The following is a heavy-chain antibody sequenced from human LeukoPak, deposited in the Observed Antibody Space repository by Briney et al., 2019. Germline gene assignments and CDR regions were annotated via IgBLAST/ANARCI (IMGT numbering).Heavy chain of an antibody. V-gene: IGHV4-34*01. CDR3: ARGLDGSGSYFDN. Sequence: SETLSLTCAVYGGSFSGYYWSWIRQPPGKGLEWIGEINHSGSTNYNPSLKCRVTISVDTSKNQFSLKLSSVTAADTAVYYCARGLDGSGSYFDNWGQGTLVTVSS. J-gene: IGHJ4*02. CDR2: INHSGST. CDR1: GGSFSGYY. D-gene: IGHD3-10*01.